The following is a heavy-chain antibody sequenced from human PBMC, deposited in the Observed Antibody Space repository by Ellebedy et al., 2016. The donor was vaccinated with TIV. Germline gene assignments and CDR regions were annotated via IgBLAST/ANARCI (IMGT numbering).Heavy chain of an antibody. V-gene: IGHV5-51*01. Sequence: GESLKISCTGSGYSFTNYWIGWVRQMPGKGLDWMGFIFPGDSNTRYSPSLQGQVTISADKSISTAYLQWSSLKASDTAMYYCARQGERPFDFWGQGTLVTVSS. D-gene: IGHD1-1*01. CDR2: IFPGDSNT. J-gene: IGHJ4*02. CDR3: ARQGERPFDF. CDR1: GYSFTNYW.